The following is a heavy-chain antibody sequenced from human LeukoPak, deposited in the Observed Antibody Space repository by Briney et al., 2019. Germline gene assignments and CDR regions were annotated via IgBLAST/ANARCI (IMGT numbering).Heavy chain of an antibody. CDR1: GGSISSYY. Sequence: SETLSLTCTVSGGSISSYYWSWIRQPPGKGLEWIGYISYSGSTNYNPSLKSRVTISIDTSKNQFSLKLHSVTAADTPIYYCARLGYDILTGYIEAFHIWGQGTMVTVSS. CDR3: ARLGYDILTGYIEAFHI. CDR2: ISYSGST. D-gene: IGHD3-9*01. V-gene: IGHV4-59*08. J-gene: IGHJ3*02.